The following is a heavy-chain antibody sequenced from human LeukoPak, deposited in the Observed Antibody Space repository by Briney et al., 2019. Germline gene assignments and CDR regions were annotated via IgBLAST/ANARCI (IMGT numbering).Heavy chain of an antibody. J-gene: IGHJ6*02. CDR2: IKQDGSEK. V-gene: IGHV3-7*03. D-gene: IGHD3-22*01. CDR1: GFTFSSYW. Sequence: GGSLRLSCAASGFTFSSYWMSWVRQAPGKGLEWVANIKQDGSEKYYVDSVKGRFTISRDNAKNSLYLQMNSLRAGDTAVYYCARDGLNYYDSSGYYPPGYYYGMDVWGQGTTVTVSS. CDR3: ARDGLNYYDSSGYYPPGYYYGMDV.